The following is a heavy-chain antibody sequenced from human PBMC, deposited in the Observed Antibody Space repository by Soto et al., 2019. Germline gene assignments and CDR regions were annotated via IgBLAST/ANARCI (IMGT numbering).Heavy chain of an antibody. CDR1: GFTFSTYA. D-gene: IGHD5-12*01. CDR3: ARQLSGYEFDY. CDR2: ISSSGGTT. Sequence: GGSLRLSCAASGFTFSTYAMSWVRQAPGKGLQWVSFISSSGGTTYYADSVKGRFTISRENSKKTLYLKMNSLSAADTAVYYCARQLSGYEFDYWGQGTLVTVSS. J-gene: IGHJ4*02. V-gene: IGHV3-23*01.